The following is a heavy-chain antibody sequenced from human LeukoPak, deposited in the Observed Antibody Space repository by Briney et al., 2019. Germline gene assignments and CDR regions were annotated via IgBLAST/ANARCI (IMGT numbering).Heavy chain of an antibody. Sequence: ASVKVSCKASGGTFSSYAISWVRQAPRQGLEWVGRIIPILGIANYAQKFQGRVTITADKSTSTAYMELSSLRSEDTAVYYCARDSMVRGVSVRFGYWGQGTLVTVSS. CDR2: IIPILGIA. CDR1: GGTFSSYA. J-gene: IGHJ4*02. D-gene: IGHD3-10*01. CDR3: ARDSMVRGVSVRFGY. V-gene: IGHV1-69*04.